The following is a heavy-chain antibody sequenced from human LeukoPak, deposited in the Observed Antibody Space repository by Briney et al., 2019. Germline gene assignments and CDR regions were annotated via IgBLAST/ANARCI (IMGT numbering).Heavy chain of an antibody. CDR3: ARGRAESDYFDY. CDR1: GFTFRSYA. J-gene: IGHJ4*02. D-gene: IGHD3-3*01. V-gene: IGHV3-7*03. Sequence: GGSLRLSCAASGFTFRSYAMTWVRQAPGKGLEWVANIKQDGSEKYYVDSVKGRFTISRDNAKNSLYLQMNSLRAEDTAVYYCARGRAESDYFDYWGQGTMVTVSS. CDR2: IKQDGSEK.